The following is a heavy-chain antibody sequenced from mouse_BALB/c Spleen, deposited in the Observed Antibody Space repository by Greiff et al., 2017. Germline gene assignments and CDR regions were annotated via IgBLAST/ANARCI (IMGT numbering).Heavy chain of an antibody. Sequence: EVQLQQSGTVLARPGASVKMSCKASGYSFTSYWMHWVKQRPGQGLEWIGAIYPGNSDTSYNQKFKGKAKLTAVTSASTAYMELSGLTNEDSAVYYCTRYGQIPYYAMDYWGQGTSVTVSS. D-gene: IGHD1-1*02. CDR3: TRYGQIPYYAMDY. V-gene: IGHV1-5*01. CDR2: IYPGNSDT. J-gene: IGHJ4*01. CDR1: GYSFTSYW.